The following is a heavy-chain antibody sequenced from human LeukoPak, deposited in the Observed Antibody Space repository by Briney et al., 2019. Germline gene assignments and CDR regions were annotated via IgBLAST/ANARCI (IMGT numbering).Heavy chain of an antibody. CDR1: GFLFSNYW. J-gene: IGHJ6*02. Sequence: GGSLRLSCAASGFLFSNYWMHWVRQVPGEGLVWVSRIDSDGSPTTYAASVEGRFTISRDNAKNTLYLQMNTLRVEDTAVYYCTRDLMDYDVSTGLHHYYMDVWGQGTTVTVSS. V-gene: IGHV3-74*01. CDR2: IDSDGSPT. D-gene: IGHD3-9*01. CDR3: TRDLMDYDVSTGLHHYYMDV.